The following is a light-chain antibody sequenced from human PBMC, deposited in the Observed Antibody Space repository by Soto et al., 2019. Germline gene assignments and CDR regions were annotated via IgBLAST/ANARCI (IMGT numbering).Light chain of an antibody. CDR2: DVS. CDR3: SSYTSSVTLI. Sequence: QSALTQPASVSGSPGQSITISCTGTSNDIGGYNYVSWYQHHPDKAPKLIIYDVSNRPSGVSNRFSGSKSGNTASLTISGLQAEDEADYYCSSYTSSVTLIFGGGTKLTVL. V-gene: IGLV2-14*03. CDR1: SNDIGGYNY. J-gene: IGLJ2*01.